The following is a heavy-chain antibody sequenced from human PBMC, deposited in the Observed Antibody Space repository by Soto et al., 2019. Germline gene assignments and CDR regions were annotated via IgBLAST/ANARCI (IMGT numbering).Heavy chain of an antibody. V-gene: IGHV3-74*01. CDR3: TIFGVVVKSDGFDI. D-gene: IGHD3-3*01. Sequence: EVQLVESGGGLVQPGGSLRLSCAASGFTFSSYWMHWVRQAPGKGLVWVSRINSDGSRTIYADSVKGRFTVSRDNAKNTPYLQMSSLRAEDTAVYYCTIFGVVVKSDGFDIWVQGTMVTVSS. CDR2: INSDGSRT. CDR1: GFTFSSYW. J-gene: IGHJ3*02.